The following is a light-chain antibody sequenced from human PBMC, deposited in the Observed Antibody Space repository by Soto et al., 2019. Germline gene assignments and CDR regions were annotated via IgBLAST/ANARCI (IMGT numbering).Light chain of an antibody. J-gene: IGKJ4*01. CDR3: QQYGSSLLT. V-gene: IGKV3-20*01. Sequence: EIVLTPSPGTLSLSPGEGATLSCRASQSVSSSYLAWYQHKPGQAPRLLIYGASSRATGIPDRFSGSGSGTDFTLTISRLEPEDFAVYYCQQYGSSLLTFGGGTKVDIK. CDR1: QSVSSSY. CDR2: GAS.